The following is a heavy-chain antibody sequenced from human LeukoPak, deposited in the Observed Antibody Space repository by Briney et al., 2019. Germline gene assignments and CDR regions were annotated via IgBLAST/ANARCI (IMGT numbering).Heavy chain of an antibody. Sequence: GGSLRLSCAASGFSLNTVWMSWVRQAPGKGLELIGRIKSLADGGTIDYTAPVKGRVTISGDYSRNMLYLQMSSLQTGDTGIYYCTTDRGRTELPLFATRGQGALVTVSS. CDR2: IKSLADGGTI. CDR3: TTDRGRTELPLFAT. CDR1: GFSLNTVW. D-gene: IGHD5-24*01. V-gene: IGHV3-15*01. J-gene: IGHJ4*02.